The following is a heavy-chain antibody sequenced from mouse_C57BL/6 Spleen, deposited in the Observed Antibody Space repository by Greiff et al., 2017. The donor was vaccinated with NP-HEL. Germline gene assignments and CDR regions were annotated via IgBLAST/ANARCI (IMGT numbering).Heavy chain of an antibody. D-gene: IGHD4-1*01. J-gene: IGHJ3*01. CDR3: ARGRTGTGFTY. CDR1: GYTFTSYW. CDR2: INPSNGGT. V-gene: IGHV1-53*01. Sequence: VHLVESGTELVKPGASVKLSCKASGYTFTSYWMHWVKQRPGQGLEWIGNINPSNGGTNYNEKFKSKATLTVDKSSSTAYMQLSSLTSEDSAVYYCARGRTGTGFTYWGQGTLVTVSA.